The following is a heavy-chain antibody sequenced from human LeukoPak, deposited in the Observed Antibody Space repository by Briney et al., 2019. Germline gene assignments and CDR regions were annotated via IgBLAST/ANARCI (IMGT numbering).Heavy chain of an antibody. V-gene: IGHV3-9*01. J-gene: IGHJ4*02. Sequence: PGGSLRLSCAASGFTFDDYAMHWDRQAQGKGLEGVSGISWNSGSIGYADSVKGRFTISRDNAKNSLYLQMNSLRAEDTALYYCAKGLNYDFWSGSQIDWGQGTLVTVSS. CDR2: ISWNSGSI. CDR1: GFTFDDYA. CDR3: AKGLNYDFWSGSQID. D-gene: IGHD3-3*01.